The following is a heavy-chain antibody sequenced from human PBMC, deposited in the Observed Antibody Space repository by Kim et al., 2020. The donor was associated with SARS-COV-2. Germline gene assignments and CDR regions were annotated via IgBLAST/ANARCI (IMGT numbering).Heavy chain of an antibody. CDR1: GFTFSSYA. Sequence: GGSLRLSCSASGFTFSSYAMHWVRQAPGKGLEYVSAISSNGSSTYYAYSVNGRFTISRDNSKNTLYLQMSSLSAEDTAVYYCVKARYESYYQRAYAFDIWGQGTLVTVSS. V-gene: IGHV3-64D*09. J-gene: IGHJ3*02. CDR2: ISSNGSST. D-gene: IGHD3-10*01. CDR3: VKARYESYYQRAYAFDI.